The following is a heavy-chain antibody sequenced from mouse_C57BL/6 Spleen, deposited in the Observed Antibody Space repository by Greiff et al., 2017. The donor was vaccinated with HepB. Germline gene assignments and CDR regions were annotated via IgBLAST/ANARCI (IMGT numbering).Heavy chain of an antibody. CDR2: IDPENGDT. V-gene: IGHV14-4*01. Sequence: VQLQQSGAELVRPGASVKLSCTASGFNIKDDYMHWVKQRPEQGLEWIGWIDPENGDTEYASKFQGKATITADTSSNTAYLQLSSLTSEDTAVYYCTTAYDGYYAWFAYWGQGTLVTVSA. CDR3: TTAYDGYYAWFAY. J-gene: IGHJ3*01. CDR1: GFNIKDDY. D-gene: IGHD2-3*01.